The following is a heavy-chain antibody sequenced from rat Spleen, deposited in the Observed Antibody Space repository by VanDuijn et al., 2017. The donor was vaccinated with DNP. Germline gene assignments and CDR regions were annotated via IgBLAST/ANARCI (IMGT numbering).Heavy chain of an antibody. CDR2: ISLSGSST. D-gene: IGHD1-2*01. CDR1: GFTFSDYY. Sequence: EVQLVGSGGGLVQPGRSLKLSCAASGFTFSDYYMAWVRQAPKKGLEWVAAISLSGSSTYYPHSVKGRFTISRDDAKSSLYLQMNSLKSEDTATYYCARGSSSIYWYFDFWAQEPWSPCPQ. CDR3: ARGSSSIYWYFDF. V-gene: IGHV5-7*01. J-gene: IGHJ1*01.